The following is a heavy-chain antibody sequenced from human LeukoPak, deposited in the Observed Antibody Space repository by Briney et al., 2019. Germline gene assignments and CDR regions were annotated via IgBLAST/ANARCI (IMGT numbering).Heavy chain of an antibody. V-gene: IGHV4-61*02. CDR3: ARIMITFGGVFPFDY. CDR2: IYTSGST. D-gene: IGHD3-16*01. Sequence: SETLSLTCTVSGGSISSGDYYWSWIRQPAGKGLEWIGRIYTSGSTNYNPSLKSRVTISVDTSKNQFSLKLSSVTAADTAVYYCARIMITFGGVFPFDYWGQGTLVTVSS. J-gene: IGHJ4*02. CDR1: GGSISSGDYY.